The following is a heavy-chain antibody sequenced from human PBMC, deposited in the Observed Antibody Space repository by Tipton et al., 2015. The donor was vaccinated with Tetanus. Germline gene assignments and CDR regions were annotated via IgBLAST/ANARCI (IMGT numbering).Heavy chain of an antibody. J-gene: IGHJ6*02. V-gene: IGHV3-7*01. D-gene: IGHD2-21*02. CDR3: ARDMVVTAMGGRHYYHNGLDV. Sequence: QLVQSGGAWVQPGGSLRLSCAASGFDFRSDWMTWVRQAPGKGLEWVANIKQDGNEKYHVDSVKGRFTISRDNGKNLLYLQMNSLRDDDSAVYYCARDMVVTAMGGRHYYHNGLDVWGQGATVIVSS. CDR2: IKQDGNEK. CDR1: GFDFRSDW.